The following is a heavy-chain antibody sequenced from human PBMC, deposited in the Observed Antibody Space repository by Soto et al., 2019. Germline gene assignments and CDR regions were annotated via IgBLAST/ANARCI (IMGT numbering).Heavy chain of an antibody. J-gene: IGHJ5*01. CDR1: DGSFSGYY. V-gene: IGHV4-34*01. Sequence: SATLCLTCAVDDGSFSGYYGSWIRQPPGKGMEWIGEINHSGSTIYNPSHKSRVTISVDTSKTQFSLKLISVTAGDTGVDYGLRRDCSSTSCYRSWFDSWGQGTLVPVSS. CDR2: INHSGST. D-gene: IGHD2-2*02. CDR3: LRRDCSSTSCYRSWFDS.